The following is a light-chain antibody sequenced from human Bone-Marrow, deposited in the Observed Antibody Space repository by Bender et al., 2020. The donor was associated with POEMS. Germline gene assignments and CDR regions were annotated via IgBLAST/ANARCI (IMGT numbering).Light chain of an antibody. CDR1: RSNIGAPFD. CDR2: GTN. V-gene: IGLV1-40*01. CDR3: QSYDNSLSGWV. Sequence: QSVLTQPPSVSGAPGQRVTISCTGSRSNIGAPFDVHWFQHLPGTAPKLLIHGTNFRPSGVPDRFSGSKSGTSASLAITGLQAEDEADYYCQSYDNSLSGWVFGGGTKLTVL. J-gene: IGLJ3*02.